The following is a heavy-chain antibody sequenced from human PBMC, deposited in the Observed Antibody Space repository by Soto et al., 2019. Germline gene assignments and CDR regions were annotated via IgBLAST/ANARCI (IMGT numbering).Heavy chain of an antibody. V-gene: IGHV4-39*01. D-gene: IGHD3-16*02. CDR2: IYYSGGT. Sequence: SETLSLTCTVSGGSISSSSYYWGWIRQPPGKGLEWIGSIYYSGGTYYNPSLKSRVTISVDTSKNQFSLKLSSVTAADTSVYYCARHSTFGGVIVRQGMDVWGQGTTVTVPS. CDR3: ARHSTFGGVIVRQGMDV. CDR1: GGSISSSSYY. J-gene: IGHJ6*02.